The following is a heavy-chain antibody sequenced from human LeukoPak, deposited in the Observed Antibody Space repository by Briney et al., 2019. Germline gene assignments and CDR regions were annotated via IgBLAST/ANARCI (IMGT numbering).Heavy chain of an antibody. D-gene: IGHD3-10*01. CDR1: GYTLTELS. J-gene: IGHJ6*02. V-gene: IGHV1-24*01. CDR3: ATELMVRGVGNYGMDV. CDR2: FDPEDGET. Sequence: ASVKVSCKVSGYTLTELSMHWMRQAPGKGLEWMGGFDPEDGETIYAQKFQGRVTMTEDTSTDTAYMELSSLRSEDTAVYYCATELMVRGVGNYGMDVWGQGTTVTVSS.